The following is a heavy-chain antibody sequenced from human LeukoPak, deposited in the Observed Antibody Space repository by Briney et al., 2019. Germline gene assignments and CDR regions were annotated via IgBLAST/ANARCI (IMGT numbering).Heavy chain of an antibody. J-gene: IGHJ4*02. CDR1: GDSVSSNSAA. V-gene: IGHV6-1*01. CDR3: ARSYSSETSFDY. Sequence: SQTLSLTCAISGDSVSSNSAAWNWIRQSPSRGLEWLGRTYYRSNWHNDYAVSVKSRITINSDTSKNQFSLQLNSVTPEDTAVYYCARSYSSETSFDYWGQGTLVTVSS. CDR2: TYYRSNWHN. D-gene: IGHD6-19*01.